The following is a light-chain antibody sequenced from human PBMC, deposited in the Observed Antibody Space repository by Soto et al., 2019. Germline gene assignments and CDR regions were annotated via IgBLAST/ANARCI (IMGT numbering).Light chain of an antibody. CDR1: QSVSRSY. V-gene: IGKV3-20*01. J-gene: IGKJ1*01. Sequence: EIVLTQSPGTLSLSPGERATLSCRASQSVSRSYLAWYQQKPGQAPRLLIFGASSRATGIPDRFSGSGSGTDFTLTISRLEPEDSAVYYCQQYGSSPGTFGQGTKV. CDR2: GAS. CDR3: QQYGSSPGT.